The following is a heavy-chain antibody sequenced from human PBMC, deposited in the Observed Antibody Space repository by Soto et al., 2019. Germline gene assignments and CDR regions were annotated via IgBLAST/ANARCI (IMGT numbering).Heavy chain of an antibody. CDR2: ISAYNGNT. V-gene: IGHV1-18*01. CDR3: ASERITIFGVVIIRNWFDP. J-gene: IGHJ5*02. D-gene: IGHD3-3*01. Sequence: GASVKVSCKASGYTFTSYGISWVRQAPGQGLEWMGWISAYNGNTNYAQKLQGRVTMTTDTSTSTAYMELRSLRSDDTAVYYCASERITIFGVVIIRNWFDPWGQGTLVTVSS. CDR1: GYTFTSYG.